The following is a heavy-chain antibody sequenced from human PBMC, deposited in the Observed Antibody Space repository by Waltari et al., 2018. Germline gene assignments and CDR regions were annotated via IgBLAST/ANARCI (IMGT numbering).Heavy chain of an antibody. D-gene: IGHD6-19*01. J-gene: IGHJ4*02. CDR3: ARAGLGSPLQWLQLLDS. CDR1: GFNIYNNY. V-gene: IGHV3-53*01. CDR2: IYAGSGGT. Sequence: EVQLVESGGGLIQPGGSLRLSCAASGFNIYNNYMSWVRQAPGKGLGWVSVIYAGSGGTFYAESVKGRFSISRDNSKNTLYLDLNSLTAEDTAVYYCARAGLGSPLQWLQLLDSWGRGTLVTVSS.